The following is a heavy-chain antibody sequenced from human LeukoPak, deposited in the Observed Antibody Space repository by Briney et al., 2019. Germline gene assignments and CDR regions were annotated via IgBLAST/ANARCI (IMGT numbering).Heavy chain of an antibody. V-gene: IGHV3-74*01. CDR2: MNSDGSSI. D-gene: IGHD2-2*01. J-gene: IGHJ4*02. CDR1: GFIFSTYW. CDR3: VPQEDCSRTTCQFDY. Sequence: PGGSLRLSCAASGFIFSTYWMHWVRQAPGKGLVWVSRMNSDGSSISYADPVKGRFTISRDNAKNTLYLQMNNLRPEDTAVYYCVPQEDCSRTTCQFDYWGQGTLVTVSS.